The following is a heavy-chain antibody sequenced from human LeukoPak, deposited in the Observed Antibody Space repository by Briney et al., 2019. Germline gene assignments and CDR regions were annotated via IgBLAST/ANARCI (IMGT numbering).Heavy chain of an antibody. CDR3: ARPPYAHDAFDI. D-gene: IGHD2-2*01. CDR2: IYPDDSNT. J-gene: IGHJ3*02. V-gene: IGHV5-51*01. Sequence: GESLKISCQGSGYNFPIYWIGWVRQMPGQGLEWMGIIYPDDSNTIYGPSFQGRVTISADKSINTAYLEWSSLKASDTAMYYCARPPYAHDAFDIWGQGTMVTVSS. CDR1: GYNFPIYW.